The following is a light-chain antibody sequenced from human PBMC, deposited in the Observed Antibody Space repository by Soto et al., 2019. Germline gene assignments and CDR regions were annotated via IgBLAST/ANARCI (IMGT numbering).Light chain of an antibody. Sequence: DIQMTQSPSSVSASVGDRVTITCRASQDISDWLAWHQQKPGEAPKLLIYAATTLHSGVPSRFSGSGSGTDFTLTISSLQPEDFATYYCQQGRTFPLTFGGGTKVEIK. CDR1: QDISDW. CDR3: QQGRTFPLT. V-gene: IGKV1-12*01. CDR2: AAT. J-gene: IGKJ4*01.